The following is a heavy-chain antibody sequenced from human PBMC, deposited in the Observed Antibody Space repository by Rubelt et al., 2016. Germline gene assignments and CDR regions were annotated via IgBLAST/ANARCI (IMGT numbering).Heavy chain of an antibody. CDR2: INPNSGGT. Sequence: GASVKVSCKASGYTFTDYYMHWVRQAPGQGLEWMGWINPNSGGTNYAQKFQGRVTMTRDTSISTAYMELSRLRSDDTAVYYCAREGQLVRGVRYGMDVWGQGTTVTVSS. V-gene: IGHV1-2*02. J-gene: IGHJ6*02. CDR3: AREGQLVRGVRYGMDV. CDR1: GYTFTDYY. D-gene: IGHD6-6*01.